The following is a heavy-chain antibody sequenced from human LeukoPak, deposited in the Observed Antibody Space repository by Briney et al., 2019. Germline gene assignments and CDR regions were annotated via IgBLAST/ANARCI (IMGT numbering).Heavy chain of an antibody. CDR1: GVSISSHY. CDR2: VYSCGAS. Sequence: TSETLSLNCTVSGVSISSHYWSWIGQRAGKRREWSGRVYSCGASNYNPSTQLRVTISLDMTNNQFSLKLTPVTAAATAVYYCARDMFLIHHIPTYPFSYHYWGQGTLVTVSS. J-gene: IGHJ4*02. CDR3: ARDMFLIHHIPTYPFSYHY. D-gene: IGHD3-10*02. V-gene: IGHV4-4*07.